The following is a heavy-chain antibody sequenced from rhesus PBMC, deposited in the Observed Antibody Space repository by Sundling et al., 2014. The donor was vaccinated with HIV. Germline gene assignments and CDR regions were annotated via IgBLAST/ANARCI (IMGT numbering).Heavy chain of an antibody. V-gene: IGHV1-111*02. CDR1: GNTFTDYY. CDR3: AAGYYQSGYYPLDY. CDR2: VDPEHDEA. D-gene: IGHD3-28*01. Sequence: EVQLVQSGAEVKKPGASVKISCKASGNTFTDYYLHWVRQAPGKGLEWMGHVDPEHDEAVYAQNFQDRVTFTADTSTDTAYMELSGLRSEDTAVYLCAAGYYQSGYYPLDYWGQGVLVTVSS. J-gene: IGHJ4*01.